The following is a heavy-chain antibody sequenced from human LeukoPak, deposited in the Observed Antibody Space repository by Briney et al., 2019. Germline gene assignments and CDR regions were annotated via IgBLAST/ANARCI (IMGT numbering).Heavy chain of an antibody. V-gene: IGHV1-46*01. Sequence: GASVKVSCKASGYTFTSYYMHWVRQAPGQGLEWMGIINPSDGKTSYAQKFQGRVTMTRDTSTSTAYMELRSLRSDDTAVYYCARVSDSGWLLGTLDIWGQGTMVTVSS. J-gene: IGHJ3*02. CDR3: ARVSDSGWLLGTLDI. D-gene: IGHD6-19*01. CDR2: INPSDGKT. CDR1: GYTFTSYY.